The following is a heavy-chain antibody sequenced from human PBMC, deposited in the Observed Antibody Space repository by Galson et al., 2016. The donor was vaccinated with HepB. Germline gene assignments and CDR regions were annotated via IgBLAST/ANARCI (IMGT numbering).Heavy chain of an antibody. Sequence: SLRLSCAASGFSFEPYTMHWVRQTPDKGLEWVSLISWDGGDTDYADSFKGRFTISRDNSKNSLYLQMNSLRTEDTALYYCARGTFDYCDYWGQGTLVTVSS. CDR3: ARGTFDYCDY. V-gene: IGHV3-43*01. CDR2: ISWDGGDT. D-gene: IGHD3-10*01. J-gene: IGHJ4*02. CDR1: GFSFEPYT.